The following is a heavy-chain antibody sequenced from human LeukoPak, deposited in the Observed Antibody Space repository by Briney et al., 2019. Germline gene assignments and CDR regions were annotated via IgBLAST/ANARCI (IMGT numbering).Heavy chain of an antibody. D-gene: IGHD3-10*01. CDR1: GFTFSSYA. V-gene: IGHV3-30-3*01. CDR2: ISYDGSNK. J-gene: IGHJ4*02. CDR3: ARDRTFGLLWLGEYLTYPERYFDY. Sequence: GGSLRLSCAASGFTFSSYAMHWVRQAPGKGLEWVAVISYDGSNKYYADSVKGRFTISRDNSKNTLYLQMNSLRAEDTAVYYCARDRTFGLLWLGEYLTYPERYFDYWGQGTLVTVSS.